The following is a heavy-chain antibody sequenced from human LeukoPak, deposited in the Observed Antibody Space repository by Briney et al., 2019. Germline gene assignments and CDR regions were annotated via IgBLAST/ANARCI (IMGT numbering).Heavy chain of an antibody. CDR1: GGSVSSGSYY. CDR2: IYYSGST. Sequence: SETLSLTCTVSGGSVSSGSYYWSWIRQPPGKGLEWIGYIYYSGSTNYNPSLKSRVTISVGTSKNQFSLKLSSVTAADTAVYYCARSLGEYYYDSSGFGYWGQGTLVTVSS. J-gene: IGHJ4*02. V-gene: IGHV4-61*01. D-gene: IGHD3-22*01. CDR3: ARSLGEYYYDSSGFGY.